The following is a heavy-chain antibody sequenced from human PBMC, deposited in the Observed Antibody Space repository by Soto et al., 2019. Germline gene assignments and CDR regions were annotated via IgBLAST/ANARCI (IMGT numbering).Heavy chain of an antibody. D-gene: IGHD3-10*01. V-gene: IGHV1-46*01. Sequence: ASVKVSCKASGFDFTYHYIHWVRQAPGQGLEWMGIISPDGGSTRYSQKFQARITMTRDTSTSTVYMELSSLRSEDTAIYYCARAPRGGVIIVITWAQIDYWGQGTLVTVSS. CDR1: GFDFTYHY. CDR3: ARAPRGGVIIVITWAQIDY. J-gene: IGHJ4*02. CDR2: ISPDGGST.